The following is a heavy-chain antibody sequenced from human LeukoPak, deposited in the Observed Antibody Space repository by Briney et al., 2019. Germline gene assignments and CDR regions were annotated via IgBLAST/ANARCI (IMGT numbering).Heavy chain of an antibody. CDR2: ITSSSGYI. D-gene: IGHD3-22*01. CDR3: ARDIVFYYYDSSGYFGAFDI. V-gene: IGHV3-21*01. CDR1: GFTFSSYS. J-gene: IGHJ3*02. Sequence: GGSLRLSCAASGFTFSSYSMTWVRQAPGKGLEWVSSITSSSGYIHYADSVKGRFTLSRDNAKNSLYLQMNSLRAEDTAVYYCARDIVFYYYDSSGYFGAFDIWGQGTMVTVSS.